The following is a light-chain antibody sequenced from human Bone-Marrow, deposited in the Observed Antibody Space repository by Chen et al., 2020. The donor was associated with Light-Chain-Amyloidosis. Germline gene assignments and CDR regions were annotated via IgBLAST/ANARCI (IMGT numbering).Light chain of an antibody. Sequence: SYELTQPPSVSVSPGQTARITCSGDDLPTKYAYWYKQKPGQAPVLVIHRDTERPSGISERFSGSSSGTKATLTISGVQAEDEADDHCQSADSSGTYEVIFGGGTKLTVL. V-gene: IGLV3-25*03. CDR3: QSADSSGTYEVI. CDR2: RDT. J-gene: IGLJ2*01. CDR1: DLPTKY.